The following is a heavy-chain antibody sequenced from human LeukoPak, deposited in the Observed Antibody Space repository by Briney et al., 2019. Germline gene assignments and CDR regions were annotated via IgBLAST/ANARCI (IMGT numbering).Heavy chain of an antibody. CDR3: ARSNTMTSNYYYGMDV. V-gene: IGHV3-33*01. CDR1: GFTFRSHG. CDR2: IWYDGSNT. J-gene: IGHJ6*02. Sequence: PGGSLRLSCAASGFTFRSHGMQWVRQAPGKGLEWVAVIWYDGSNTYYADSVKGRFTISRDNSKNTLDLQMSSLRAEDTAVYYCARSNTMTSNYYYGMDVWGQGTTVTVSS. D-gene: IGHD4-11*01.